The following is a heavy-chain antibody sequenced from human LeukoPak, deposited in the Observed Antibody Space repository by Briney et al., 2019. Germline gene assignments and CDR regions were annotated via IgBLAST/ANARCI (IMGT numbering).Heavy chain of an antibody. D-gene: IGHD3-22*01. Sequence: ASVKVSCKASGYTFTSYGISWVRQAPGQGLEWMGWISAYNGNTNYAQKLQGRVTMTTDTSTSTAYMELRSLRSDDTAVYYCARVPRTVVVITTGYWGQGTLVTVSS. V-gene: IGHV1-18*01. CDR1: GYTFTSYG. CDR3: ARVPRTVVVITTGY. CDR2: ISAYNGNT. J-gene: IGHJ4*02.